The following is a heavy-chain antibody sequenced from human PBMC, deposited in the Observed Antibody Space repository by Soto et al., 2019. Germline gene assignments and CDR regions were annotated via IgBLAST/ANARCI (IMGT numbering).Heavy chain of an antibody. Sequence: SETLSLTCTVSGGSISSYYWSWFRQSPGKGLEWIGYIYYSGSTDYNPSLKSRVTISLDTSKNQFSLKLSSVTAADTAVYYCARGTYYEGWFDPWGQGTLVTVSS. V-gene: IGHV4-59*08. CDR3: ARGTYYEGWFDP. CDR1: GGSISSYY. CDR2: IYYSGST. D-gene: IGHD3-22*01. J-gene: IGHJ5*02.